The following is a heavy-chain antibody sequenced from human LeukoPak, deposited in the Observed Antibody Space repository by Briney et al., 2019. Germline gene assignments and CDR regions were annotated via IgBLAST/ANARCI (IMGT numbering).Heavy chain of an antibody. CDR2: ISGSGGST. D-gene: IGHD3-22*01. Sequence: GGSLRLSCAASGFTFSSYAMSWVRQAPGKGREWVSAISGSGGSTYYADSVKGRFTISRDNSKNTLYLQMNSLRAEDTAVYYCAKDRGAMIVVRSFDLWGRGTLVTVSS. CDR1: GFTFSSYA. J-gene: IGHJ2*01. CDR3: AKDRGAMIVVRSFDL. V-gene: IGHV3-23*01.